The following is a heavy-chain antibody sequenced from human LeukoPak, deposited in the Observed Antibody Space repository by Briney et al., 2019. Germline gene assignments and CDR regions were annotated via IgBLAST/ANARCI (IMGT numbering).Heavy chain of an antibody. CDR3: ARVVSRRFDP. J-gene: IGHJ5*02. CDR2: ISAYNGNT. V-gene: IGHV1-18*01. CDR1: GYTFTSYG. D-gene: IGHD2-2*01. Sequence: GASVKVSCKASGYTFTSYGISWVRQAPGQGLEWMGWISAYNGNTNYAQKFQGRVNMTRDTSTSTVYLELSSLRSEDTAIYYCARVVSRRFDPWGQGTLVTVSS.